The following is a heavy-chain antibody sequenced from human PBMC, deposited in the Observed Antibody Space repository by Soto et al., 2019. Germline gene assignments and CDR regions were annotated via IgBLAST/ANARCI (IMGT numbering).Heavy chain of an antibody. CDR3: ARGGTYSRLIIGDWFDP. D-gene: IGHD6-13*01. CDR2: ISHSGST. Sequence: QVQLQESGPGLVKPSETLSLTCGVSGGSISNNYWSWIRQPPGKGLEWIGYISHSGSTNYNPSLMSRVTISVDTSKKQFSLKLNSVTAADTAVYYCARGGTYSRLIIGDWFDPWGQGTLVNVAS. J-gene: IGHJ5*02. CDR1: GGSISNNY. V-gene: IGHV4-59*01.